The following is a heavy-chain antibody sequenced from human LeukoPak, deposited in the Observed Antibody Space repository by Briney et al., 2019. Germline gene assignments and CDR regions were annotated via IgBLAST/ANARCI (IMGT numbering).Heavy chain of an antibody. J-gene: IGHJ4*02. CDR3: ASSTVCDS. D-gene: IGHD4-11*01. Sequence: PGGSLRLSCAASGFTFSSYAMNWVRQAPGKGLEWVSGISGSGGSTYYADSVKGRSTISRDNSKNTLYLQMNSLRAEDTAVYYCASSTVCDSWGQGTLVTVSS. CDR1: GFTFSSYA. V-gene: IGHV3-23*01. CDR2: ISGSGGST.